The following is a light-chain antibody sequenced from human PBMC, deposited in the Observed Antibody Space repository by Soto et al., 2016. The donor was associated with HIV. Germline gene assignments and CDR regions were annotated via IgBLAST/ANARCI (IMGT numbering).Light chain of an antibody. Sequence: SYVLTQAPSVSVAPGETARITCGGNNVGTKIVHWYQQKSGQAPVLVLYDDTVRPSGIPERFSGSNSGNTATLTISGAQAMDEADYYCQAWDTNTVVFGEGTKLTVL. J-gene: IGLJ2*01. CDR3: QAWDTNTVV. CDR1: NVGTKI. CDR2: DDT. V-gene: IGLV3-21*02.